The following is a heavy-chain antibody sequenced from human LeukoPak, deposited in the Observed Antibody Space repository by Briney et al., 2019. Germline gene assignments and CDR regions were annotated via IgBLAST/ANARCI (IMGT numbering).Heavy chain of an antibody. Sequence: SPSETLSLTCTVSGGSISSDGYYWSWIRQLPGKGLEWTGYIYYSGTTYYNPSLESRVTMSVDTSKNQFSLKLSSVTAADTAVYYCASGRGYSYGPRIGYARKANYFDYWGQGTLVTVSS. CDR3: ASGRGYSYGPRIGYARKANYFDY. CDR2: IYYSGTT. CDR1: GGSISSDGYY. V-gene: IGHV4-31*03. D-gene: IGHD5-18*01. J-gene: IGHJ4*02.